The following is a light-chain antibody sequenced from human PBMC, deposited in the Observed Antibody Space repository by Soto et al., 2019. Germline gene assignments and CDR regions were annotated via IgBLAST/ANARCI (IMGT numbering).Light chain of an antibody. CDR3: QQSYSTPWT. Sequence: DIQMTQSPSSLSASIGDRVTITCRASQTIRKSLNWYQQKAETAPKLLIFSASSLQSGVPSRFSASGSGREFTLTISRLQPEDFATYHCQQSYSTPWTFGQGTKVEI. J-gene: IGKJ1*01. V-gene: IGKV1-39*01. CDR1: QTIRKS. CDR2: SAS.